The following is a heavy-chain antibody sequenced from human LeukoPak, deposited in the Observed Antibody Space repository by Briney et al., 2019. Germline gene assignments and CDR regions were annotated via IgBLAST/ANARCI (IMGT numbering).Heavy chain of an antibody. J-gene: IGHJ3*02. Sequence: PGGSLRLSCAASGFTFSSYAMSWVRQAPGKGLGWVSAISGSGGSTYYADSVKGRFTISRDNSKNTLYLQMNSLRAEDTAVYYCAKIRPTIAEGALPGDAFDIWGQGTMVTVSS. CDR1: GFTFSSYA. CDR3: AKIRPTIAEGALPGDAFDI. D-gene: IGHD5-24*01. CDR2: ISGSGGST. V-gene: IGHV3-23*01.